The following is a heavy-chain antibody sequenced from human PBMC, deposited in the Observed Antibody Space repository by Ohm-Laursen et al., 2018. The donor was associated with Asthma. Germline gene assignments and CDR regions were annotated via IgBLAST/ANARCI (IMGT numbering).Heavy chain of an antibody. CDR3: ARLNYFDSTGYYYFHS. CDR2: VYYSGSA. D-gene: IGHD3-22*01. Sequence: SDTLSLTCTVSGGSISSTSYYWGWIRQPPGKGLEWVGSVYYSGSAYYTPSLKSRLTFSVDTSKNKFSLKLSSVTAADTAVYFCARLNYFDSTGYYYFHSWGQGTLVTVSS. CDR1: GGSISSTSYY. V-gene: IGHV4-39*01. J-gene: IGHJ4*02.